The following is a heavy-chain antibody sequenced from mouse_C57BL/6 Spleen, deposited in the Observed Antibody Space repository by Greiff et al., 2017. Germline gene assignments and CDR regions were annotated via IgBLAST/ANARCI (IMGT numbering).Heavy chain of an antibody. CDR1: GYSFTGYY. Sequence: DVQLQESGPELVKPGASVKISCKASGYSFTGYYMNWVKQSPEKSLEWIGEINPSTGGTTYNQKFKAKATLTVDKSSSTAYMHLKSLTSEDSAVYYCARRQYDYYAMDYWGQGTSVTVSS. J-gene: IGHJ4*01. CDR3: ARRQYDYYAMDY. V-gene: IGHV1-42*01. CDR2: INPSTGGT.